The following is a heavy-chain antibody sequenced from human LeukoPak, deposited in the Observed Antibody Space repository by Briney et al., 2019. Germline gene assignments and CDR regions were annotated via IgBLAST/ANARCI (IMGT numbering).Heavy chain of an antibody. V-gene: IGHV1-69*13. CDR2: IIPIFGTA. Sequence: SVKVSCKASGGTFSSYAISWVRQAPGQGLEWMGGIIPIFGTANYAQKFQGRVTITADESTSTAYMELSSLRSEDTAVYYCARGTMVREPLTEFDYWGQGTLVTVSS. J-gene: IGHJ4*02. D-gene: IGHD3-10*01. CDR1: GGTFSSYA. CDR3: ARGTMVREPLTEFDY.